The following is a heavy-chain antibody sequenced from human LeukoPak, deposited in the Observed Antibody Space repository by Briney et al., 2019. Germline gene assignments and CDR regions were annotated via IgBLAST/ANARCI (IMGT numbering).Heavy chain of an antibody. CDR3: ARDWYNWNYPPFDY. CDR2: INTNTGNP. V-gene: IGHV7-4-1*02. Sequence: ASVKVSCKASGYTFTSYAMNWVRQAPGQGLEWMGWINTNTGNPTYAQGFTGRFVFSLDTSVSTAYLQISSLKAEDTAVYYCARDWYNWNYPPFDYWGQGTLVTVSS. D-gene: IGHD1-7*01. CDR1: GYTFTSYA. J-gene: IGHJ4*02.